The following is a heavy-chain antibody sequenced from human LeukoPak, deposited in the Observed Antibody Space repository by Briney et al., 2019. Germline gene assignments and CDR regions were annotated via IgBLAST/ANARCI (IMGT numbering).Heavy chain of an antibody. V-gene: IGHV1-3*03. J-gene: IGHJ5*02. Sequence: GASVTVSCKASGYTFTAYAMIWVRQAPGQRLEWMGWINAGNGNTKYSQEFQGRVTITRDTSASTAYMELSSLRSEDMAVYYCAREQQQLSNWFDPWGQGTLVTVSS. CDR3: AREQQQLSNWFDP. CDR2: INAGNGNT. D-gene: IGHD6-13*01. CDR1: GYTFTAYA.